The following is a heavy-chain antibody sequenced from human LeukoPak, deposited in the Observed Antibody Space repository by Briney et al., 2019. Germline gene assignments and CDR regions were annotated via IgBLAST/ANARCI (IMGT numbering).Heavy chain of an antibody. J-gene: IGHJ6*03. Sequence: GGSLRLSCAASGFTFSSYWMHWVRQAPGKGLVWVSRINTDGSSTSYVDSVKGRFTISRDNAKNTLYLQMNSLRAEDTAVYYCARDRVQLERHYYYYYMDVWGKGTTVTVSS. V-gene: IGHV3-74*01. D-gene: IGHD1-1*01. CDR3: ARDRVQLERHYYYYYMDV. CDR2: INTDGSST. CDR1: GFTFSSYW.